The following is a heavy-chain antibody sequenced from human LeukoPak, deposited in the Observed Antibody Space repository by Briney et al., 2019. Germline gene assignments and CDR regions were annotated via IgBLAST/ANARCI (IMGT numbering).Heavy chain of an antibody. V-gene: IGHV1-18*01. D-gene: IGHD4-23*01. CDR3: ARDNSIADRGWWFDP. Sequence: ASVKVSCKASGYTFTSYGISWVRQAPGQGLEWMGWISAYNGNTNYAQKLQGRVTMTRDTPTSTVYMELSSLRSDDTAVYYCARDNSIADRGWWFDPWGQGTLVTVSS. CDR1: GYTFTSYG. J-gene: IGHJ5*02. CDR2: ISAYNGNT.